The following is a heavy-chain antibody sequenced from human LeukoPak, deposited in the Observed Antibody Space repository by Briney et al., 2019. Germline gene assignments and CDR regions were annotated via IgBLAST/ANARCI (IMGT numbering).Heavy chain of an antibody. J-gene: IGHJ5*02. CDR3: ARGYSHNSGGWLHP. CDR2: LTDSGDAT. Sequence: PGGSLRLSCAASGFTFSSYAMRWVRQAPGTGLEWVASLTDSGDATYYADSVKGRLTISRDNSNSTLYLPISGLRDEDTAVYYCARGYSHNSGGWLHPWGQGTLVTVSS. V-gene: IGHV3-23*01. CDR1: GFTFSSYA. D-gene: IGHD5-12*01.